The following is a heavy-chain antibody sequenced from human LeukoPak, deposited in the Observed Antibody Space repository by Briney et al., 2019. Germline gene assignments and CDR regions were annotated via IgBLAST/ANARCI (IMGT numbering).Heavy chain of an antibody. CDR1: GYSFSGYY. V-gene: IGHV1-2*06. CDR3: ARDLSSTPNWEFDY. D-gene: IGHD7-27*01. CDR2: INANSGVT. J-gene: IGHJ4*02. Sequence: ASVKVSCKASGYSFSGYYIHWVRQAARQGLEWMGRINANSGVTEYAQNFQGRVAMSRDTSINTASMELSWLTSDDTAVYYCARDLSSTPNWEFDYWGQGTLVTVSS.